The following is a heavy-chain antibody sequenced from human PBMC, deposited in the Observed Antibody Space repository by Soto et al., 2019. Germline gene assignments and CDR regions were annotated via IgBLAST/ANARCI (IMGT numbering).Heavy chain of an antibody. D-gene: IGHD6-19*01. CDR3: AKDAIYAVAGAGHFDY. Sequence: GGSLRLSCAASGFTFSSYAMSWVRQAPGKGLEWVSAISGSGGSTYYADSVKGRFTISRDNSKNTLYLQMNSLRAEDTAVYYCAKDAIYAVAGAGHFDYWGQGTLVTVSS. CDR2: ISGSGGST. CDR1: GFTFSSYA. J-gene: IGHJ4*02. V-gene: IGHV3-23*01.